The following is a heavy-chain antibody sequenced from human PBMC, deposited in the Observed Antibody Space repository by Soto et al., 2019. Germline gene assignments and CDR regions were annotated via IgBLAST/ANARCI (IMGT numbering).Heavy chain of an antibody. J-gene: IGHJ6*02. CDR3: AKDLGAALYYGMDV. D-gene: IGHD3-16*01. CDR2: ISYDGSNK. CDR1: GFTFSSYG. Sequence: QVQLVESGGGVVQPGRSLRLSCAASGFTFSSYGMHWVRQAPGKGLEWVAVISYDGSNKYYADSVKGRFTISRDNSKNQMYLQMNSLRAEDTAVYYCAKDLGAALYYGMDVWGQGTTVTVSS. V-gene: IGHV3-30*18.